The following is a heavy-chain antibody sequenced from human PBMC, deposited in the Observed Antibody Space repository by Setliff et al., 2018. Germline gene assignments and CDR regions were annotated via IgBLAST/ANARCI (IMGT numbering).Heavy chain of an antibody. Sequence: SVKVSCKASGGTFSSYGISWVRQAPGQGLEWMGGIIPIFGTANYAQKFQGWVTMTRDTSISTAYMELSRLRSDDTAVYYCARGPAGTYAFDIWGQGTMVTVSS. CDR2: IIPIFGTA. D-gene: IGHD1-7*01. V-gene: IGHV1-69*05. CDR3: ARGPAGTYAFDI. J-gene: IGHJ3*02. CDR1: GGTFSSYG.